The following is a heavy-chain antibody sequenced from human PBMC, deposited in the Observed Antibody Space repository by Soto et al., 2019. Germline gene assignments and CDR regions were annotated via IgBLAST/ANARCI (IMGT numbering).Heavy chain of an antibody. CDR2: IYYTGRT. Sequence: QVQLQESGPGLVKPSETLSLTCIVSGGSVSSGSYYWSWIRQPPGKGLEWIGFIYYTGRTSYNPSLKSRVTISVDTSNNQFSLKLSSVTAADTAVYFCATMSSSGYPLDYWGRGNLGTVSS. CDR1: GGSVSSGSYY. CDR3: ATMSSSGYPLDY. J-gene: IGHJ4*02. V-gene: IGHV4-61*01. D-gene: IGHD3-22*01.